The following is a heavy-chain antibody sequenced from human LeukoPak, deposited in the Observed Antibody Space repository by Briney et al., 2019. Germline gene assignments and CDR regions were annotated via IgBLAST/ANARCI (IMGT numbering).Heavy chain of an antibody. V-gene: IGHV3-30*18. CDR1: GFTFSSYG. J-gene: IGHJ4*02. CDR2: ISNDGSKE. D-gene: IGHD5-12*01. CDR3: AKDRTSYSGYHWAFDY. Sequence: GGSLRLSCAASGFTFSSYGMHWVRQAPGKGLEWVAIISNDGSKEYYADSVKGRFTISRDNSKNTLYLQMNSLRAEDTAVYYCAKDRTSYSGYHWAFDYWGQGTLVTVS.